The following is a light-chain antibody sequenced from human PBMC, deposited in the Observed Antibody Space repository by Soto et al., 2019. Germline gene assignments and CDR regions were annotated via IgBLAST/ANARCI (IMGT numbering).Light chain of an antibody. Sequence: QAVVTQPPSASGTPGQRVTISCSGNSSNVGSNTVNWYQQLPGTAPKLLIYSNNQRPSGVPDRFSGSKSGTSASLAISGLQSEDEADYSCAAWDDSLNGLVFGGGTKVTVL. CDR3: AAWDDSLNGLV. V-gene: IGLV1-44*01. J-gene: IGLJ2*01. CDR2: SNN. CDR1: SSNVGSNT.